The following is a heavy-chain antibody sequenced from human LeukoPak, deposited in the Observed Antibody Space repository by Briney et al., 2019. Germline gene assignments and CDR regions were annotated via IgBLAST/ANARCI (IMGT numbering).Heavy chain of an antibody. V-gene: IGHV4-31*03. CDR3: ARDCGSGGSCGEAFDI. CDR2: IYYSGST. Sequence: SETLSLTCTVSGGSISSGGYYWSWIRQHPGKGLEWIGYIYYSGSTYYNPSLKSRVTISVDTSKNQCSLKLSSVTAADTAVYYCARDCGSGGSCGEAFDIWGQGTMVTVSS. D-gene: IGHD2-15*01. CDR1: GGSISSGGYY. J-gene: IGHJ3*02.